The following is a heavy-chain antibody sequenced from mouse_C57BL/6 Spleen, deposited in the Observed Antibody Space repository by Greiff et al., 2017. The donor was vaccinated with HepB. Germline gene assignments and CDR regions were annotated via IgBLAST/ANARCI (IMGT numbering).Heavy chain of an antibody. CDR2: IHPNSGST. D-gene: IGHD2-1*01. Sequence: VQLQQPGAELVKPGASVKLSCKASGYTFTSYWMHWVKQRPGQGLEWIGMIHPNSGSTNYNEKFKSKATLTVDKSSSTAYMQLSSLTSEDSAVYYCARKGNGNYDWYFDVWGTGTTVTVSS. CDR1: GYTFTSYW. V-gene: IGHV1-64*01. CDR3: ARKGNGNYDWYFDV. J-gene: IGHJ1*03.